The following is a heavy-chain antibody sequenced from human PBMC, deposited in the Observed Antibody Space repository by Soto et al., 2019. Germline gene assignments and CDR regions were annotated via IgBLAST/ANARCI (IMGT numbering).Heavy chain of an antibody. CDR2: ISYDGSNK. D-gene: IGHD3-10*01. J-gene: IGHJ4*02. CDR1: GFTFSSYA. Sequence: LGGSLRLSCAASGFTFSSYAMHWVRQAPGKGLEWVAVISYDGSNKYYADSVKGRFTISRDNSKNTLYLQMNSLRAEDTAVYYCASPYLWLPYGPVDYWGQGTLVTVSS. V-gene: IGHV3-30-3*01. CDR3: ASPYLWLPYGPVDY.